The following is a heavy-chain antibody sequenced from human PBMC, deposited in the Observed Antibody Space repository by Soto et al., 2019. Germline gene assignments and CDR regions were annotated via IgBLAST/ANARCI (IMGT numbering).Heavy chain of an antibody. Sequence: VKLVESGGGVVQPGGSLRLSCAASGFTFNIYGMHWVRQAPDKGLEWVALISYDGSNQYYADSVKGRFTISRDNSKNTPFLQMNSLRADDTAVYYCAKDQASGQGSFDSWGQGTLVTVSS. CDR3: AKDQASGQGSFDS. CDR1: GFTFNIYG. J-gene: IGHJ4*02. CDR2: ISYDGSNQ. V-gene: IGHV3-30*18.